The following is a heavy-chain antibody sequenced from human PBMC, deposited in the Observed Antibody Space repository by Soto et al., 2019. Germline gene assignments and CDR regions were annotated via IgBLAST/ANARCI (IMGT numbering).Heavy chain of an antibody. Sequence: PGGSLRLSCAASGFSFSDYAMSWVRQAPGKGLEWVSVISESGGRTHYADSVRGRFTVSRDNSKNSLSLRMNSLRDEETAVYFCAKRSPYSSGWYSPIFDYWGQGALVTVSS. CDR3: AKRSPYSSGWYSPIFDY. V-gene: IGHV3-23*01. CDR1: GFSFSDYA. CDR2: ISESGGRT. J-gene: IGHJ4*02. D-gene: IGHD6-13*01.